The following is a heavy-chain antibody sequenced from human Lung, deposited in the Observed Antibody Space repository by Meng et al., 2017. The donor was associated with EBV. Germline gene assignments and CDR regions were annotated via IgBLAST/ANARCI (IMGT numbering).Heavy chain of an antibody. CDR3: AREGLVGDLRYFDL. V-gene: IGHV1-2*06. J-gene: IGHJ2*01. Sequence: QVRVGQSGAGGKKPWASVKVSCKASAYTFAGYYMHWVRQAPGQGLEWMGRINPNSGGANYAQKFQGRVTMTRDTSISTAYMELSRLRSDDTAVYYCAREGLVGDLRYFDLWGRGTLVTVSS. D-gene: IGHD3-16*01. CDR2: INPNSGGA. CDR1: AYTFAGYY.